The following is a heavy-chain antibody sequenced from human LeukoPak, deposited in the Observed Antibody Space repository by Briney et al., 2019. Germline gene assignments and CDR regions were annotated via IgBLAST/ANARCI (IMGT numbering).Heavy chain of an antibody. CDR3: VKDRRNPYRPEGPFDP. Sequence: GGSLRLSCAASGFTFEDYAMHWVRQAPGKGLEWVSGINWNSGSIGYADSVKGRFTISRDNVMNSLYLQMNSLRPEDMALYYCVKDRRNPYRPEGPFDPWGQGTLVTVSS. V-gene: IGHV3-9*03. CDR1: GFTFEDYA. J-gene: IGHJ5*02. D-gene: IGHD1-14*01. CDR2: INWNSGSI.